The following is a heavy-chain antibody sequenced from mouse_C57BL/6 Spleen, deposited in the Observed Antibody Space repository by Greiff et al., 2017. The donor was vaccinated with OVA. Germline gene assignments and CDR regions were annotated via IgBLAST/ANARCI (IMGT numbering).Heavy chain of an antibody. D-gene: IGHD1-1*01. CDR2: FHPYNDDT. CDR3: ARGYYYGSSAYYAMDY. Sequence: QVQLQQPGAELVKPGASVKMSCKASGYTFTTYPIEWMKQNHGKSLEWIGNFHPYNDDTKYNEKFKGKATLTVEKSSSTVYLELSRLTSDDSAVYYGARGYYYGSSAYYAMDYWGQGTSVTVSS. J-gene: IGHJ4*01. V-gene: IGHV1-47*01. CDR1: GYTFTTYP.